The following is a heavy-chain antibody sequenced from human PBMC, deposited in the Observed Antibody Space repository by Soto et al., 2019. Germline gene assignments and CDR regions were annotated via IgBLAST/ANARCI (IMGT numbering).Heavy chain of an antibody. D-gene: IGHD3-10*01. CDR3: ARSHYYGSGSYYTQDFDY. CDR1: GFSLSTSGMC. J-gene: IGHJ4*02. CDR2: IDWDDDK. Sequence: SGPTLVNPTQTLTLTCTFSGFSLSTSGMCVSWIRQPPGKALEWLARIDWDDDKYYSTSLKTRLTISKDTSKNQVVLTMTNMDPVDTATYYCARSHYYGSGSYYTQDFDYWGQGTLVTVSS. V-gene: IGHV2-70*11.